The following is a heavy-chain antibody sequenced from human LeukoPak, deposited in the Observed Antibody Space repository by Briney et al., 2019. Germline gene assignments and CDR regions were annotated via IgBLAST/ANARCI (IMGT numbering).Heavy chain of an antibody. V-gene: IGHV3-21*04. Sequence: GESLKISCAASGFTFNSYTMNWVRQAPGKGLECVSSISSSSSYIYYADSVKGRFTISRDNAKNSLYLQMNSLRAEDTAVYYCASSGSYSYWGQGTLVTVSS. CDR1: GFTFNSYT. J-gene: IGHJ4*02. CDR3: ASSGSYSY. CDR2: ISSSSSYI. D-gene: IGHD3-10*01.